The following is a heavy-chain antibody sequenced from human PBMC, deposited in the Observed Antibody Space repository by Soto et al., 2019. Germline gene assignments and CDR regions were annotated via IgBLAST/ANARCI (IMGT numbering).Heavy chain of an antibody. V-gene: IGHV1-18*04. D-gene: IGHD5-12*01. CDR1: GYTFTSYG. CDR3: ARAKRVATGPYYYYYYGMDV. Sequence: GASVKVSCKASGYTFTSYGISWVRQAPGQGLEWMGWISAYNGNTNYAQKLQGRVTMTTDTSTSTAYMELRSLRSDDTAVYYCARAKRVATGPYYYYYYGMDVWGQGTTVTVSS. J-gene: IGHJ6*02. CDR2: ISAYNGNT.